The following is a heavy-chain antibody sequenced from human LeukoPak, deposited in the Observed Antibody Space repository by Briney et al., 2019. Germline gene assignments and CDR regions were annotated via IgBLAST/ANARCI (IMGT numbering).Heavy chain of an antibody. Sequence: SETLSLTCTVSGGSISSYYWSWIRQPPGKGLEWIGYIYYSGSTNYNPSLKSRVTISVDTSKNQFSLKLSSVTAADTAVYYCARDSGGDWGGRDAFDIWGQGTMVTVSS. V-gene: IGHV4-59*01. CDR1: GGSISSYY. D-gene: IGHD2-21*01. CDR2: IYYSGST. J-gene: IGHJ3*02. CDR3: ARDSGGDWGGRDAFDI.